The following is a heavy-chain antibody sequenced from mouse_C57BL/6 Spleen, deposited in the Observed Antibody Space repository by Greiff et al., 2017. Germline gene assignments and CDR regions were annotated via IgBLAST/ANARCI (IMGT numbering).Heavy chain of an antibody. CDR2: IYPGSGNT. Sequence: QVQLKQSGAELVRPGASVKLSCKASGYTFTDYYINWVKQRPGQGLEWIARIYPGSGNTYYNEKFKGKATLTAEKSSSTAYMQLSSLTSEDSAVYFCAREGNSWFDYWGQGTTLTVSS. J-gene: IGHJ2*01. D-gene: IGHD2-1*01. V-gene: IGHV1-76*01. CDR3: AREGNSWFDY. CDR1: GYTFTDYY.